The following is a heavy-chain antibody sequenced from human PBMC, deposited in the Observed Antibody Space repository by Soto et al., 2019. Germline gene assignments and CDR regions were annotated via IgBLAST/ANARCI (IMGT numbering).Heavy chain of an antibody. CDR3: ARVLGIEAKNTFGPFDY. CDR2: IIPIFGTA. J-gene: IGHJ4*02. Sequence: SVKVSCKASGGTFSSYAISWVRQAPGQGLEWMGGIIPIFGTANYAQKFQGRVTITADESTSTAYMELSSLRSEDTAVYYCARVLGIEAKNTFGPFDYWGQGTLVTVSS. D-gene: IGHD5-12*01. CDR1: GGTFSSYA. V-gene: IGHV1-69*13.